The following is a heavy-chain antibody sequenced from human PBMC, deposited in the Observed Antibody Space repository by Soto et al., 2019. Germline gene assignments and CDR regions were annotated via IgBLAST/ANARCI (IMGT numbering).Heavy chain of an antibody. J-gene: IGHJ4*02. V-gene: IGHV4-61*01. CDR2: IYYTGST. CDR1: GGSVSSGSYY. D-gene: IGHD2-15*01. CDR3: AREQVVIRATPTRYYFDK. Sequence: QVHLQESGPGLVKPSETLSLTCAVSGGSVSSGSYYWSWLRQPPGKGLEWMGYIYYTGSTNYNPSLKGRVRISVDTAKNQFSLSLGSVTAADTAVYFCAREQVVIRATPTRYYFDKWGLGTLVTVSS.